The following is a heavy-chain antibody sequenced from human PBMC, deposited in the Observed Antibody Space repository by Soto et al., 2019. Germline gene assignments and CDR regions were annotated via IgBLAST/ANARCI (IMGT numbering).Heavy chain of an antibody. D-gene: IGHD3-3*01. Sequence: GASVKVSCKASGYTFTSYGISWVRQAPGQGLEWMGWISAYNGNTNYAQKLQGRVTMTTDTSTSTAYMELRSLRSDDTAVYYCARVYDFWSGYHGGYFDYWGQGTLVTVSS. CDR1: GYTFTSYG. J-gene: IGHJ4*02. CDR2: ISAYNGNT. CDR3: ARVYDFWSGYHGGYFDY. V-gene: IGHV1-18*01.